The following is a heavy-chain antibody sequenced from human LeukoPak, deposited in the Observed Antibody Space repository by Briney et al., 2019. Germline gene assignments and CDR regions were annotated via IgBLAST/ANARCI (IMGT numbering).Heavy chain of an antibody. V-gene: IGHV3-15*01. D-gene: IGHD6-13*01. CDR2: IKSKTDGGTT. Sequence: AGGSLRLSCAASGFTFSNAWMSWVRQAPGKGLEWVGRIKSKTDGGTTDYAAPVKGRFTISRDDSKNTLYLQMNSLKTEDTAVYYCTTDYGYSSSQNDAFDIWGQGTVVTVSS. CDR1: GFTFSNAW. CDR3: TTDYGYSSSQNDAFDI. J-gene: IGHJ3*02.